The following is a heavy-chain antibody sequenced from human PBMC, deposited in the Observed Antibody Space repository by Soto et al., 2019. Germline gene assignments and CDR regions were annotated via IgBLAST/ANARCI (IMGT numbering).Heavy chain of an antibody. V-gene: IGHV1-2*02. CDR2: INPYTGGT. D-gene: IGHD2-21*02. CDR3: ATQFHHCGGDCYRGPYFGMDV. Sequence: QVQLVQSGSEVKEPGASVKVSCKASGYTFTGYYVLWVRQAPGQGPECMGWINPYTGGTNYAQKFQGRVTMTRDTSISKAYMELSKLISDDTGVYYCATQFHHCGGDCYRGPYFGMDVWGQGTTVTVSS. J-gene: IGHJ6*02. CDR1: GYTFTGYY.